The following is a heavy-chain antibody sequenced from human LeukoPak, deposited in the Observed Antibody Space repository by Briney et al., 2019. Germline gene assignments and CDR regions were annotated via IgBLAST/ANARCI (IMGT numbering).Heavy chain of an antibody. CDR2: VGYDGSNK. V-gene: IGHV3-30*18. D-gene: IGHD1-26*01. Sequence: PGGSLRLSCAASGFTFSSYGMQSVRQAPGKGLEWVAVVGYDGSNKHYADSVRGRFTISRDNSKNTLYLQMNSLRAEDTAVYYCAKEYSGSQFDYWGQGTLVTVSS. CDR3: AKEYSGSQFDY. J-gene: IGHJ4*02. CDR1: GFTFSSYG.